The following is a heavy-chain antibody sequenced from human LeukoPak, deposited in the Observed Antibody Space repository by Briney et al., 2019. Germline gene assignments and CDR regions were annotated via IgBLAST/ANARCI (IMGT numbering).Heavy chain of an antibody. D-gene: IGHD6-13*01. CDR1: GFTFDDYA. CDR3: ANPRKGSSWYQFDY. Sequence: PGRSLRLSCAASGFTFDDYAMHWVRQAPGKGLEWVSGISWNSGSIGYADSVKGRFTISRDNAKNSLYLQMNSLRAEDTAVYYCANPRKGSSWYQFDYWGQGTLVTVSS. V-gene: IGHV3-9*01. CDR2: ISWNSGSI. J-gene: IGHJ4*02.